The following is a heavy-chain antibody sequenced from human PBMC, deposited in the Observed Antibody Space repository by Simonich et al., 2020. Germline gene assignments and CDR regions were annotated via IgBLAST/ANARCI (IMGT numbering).Heavy chain of an antibody. Sequence: QVQLVESGGGVVQPGRSLRLSCAASGFTFSSYGMHWVRQAPGKGLECVAVIWYDGSNKYYADSVKGRFTISRENSKNTLYLQMNSRRAEDTAVYYCARDRYCSGGSCYYFDYWGQGTLVTVSS. J-gene: IGHJ4*02. V-gene: IGHV3-33*01. CDR2: IWYDGSNK. D-gene: IGHD2-15*01. CDR3: ARDRYCSGGSCYYFDY. CDR1: GFTFSSYG.